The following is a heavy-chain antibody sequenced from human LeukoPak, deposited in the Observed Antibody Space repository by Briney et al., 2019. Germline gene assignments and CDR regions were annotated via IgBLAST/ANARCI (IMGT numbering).Heavy chain of an antibody. CDR2: IYYSGST. V-gene: IGHV4-59*01. D-gene: IGHD3-16*01. CDR1: GGSISNYY. CDR3: ARVGGSNFYFYGMDV. Sequence: SETLSLTCSISGGSISNYYWSWIRQPPGKGLEWIGYIYYSGSTNYNPSLKSRVTISVDTSRTQFSLKLSSVIAADTAVYYCARVGGSNFYFYGMDVWGQGTTVTVSS. J-gene: IGHJ6*02.